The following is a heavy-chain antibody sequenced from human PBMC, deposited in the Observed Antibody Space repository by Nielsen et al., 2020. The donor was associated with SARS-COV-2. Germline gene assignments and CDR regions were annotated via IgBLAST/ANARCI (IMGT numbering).Heavy chain of an antibody. J-gene: IGHJ4*02. V-gene: IGHV1-18*01. CDR2: ISAYNGNT. CDR3: ARDESTVYDSSGYPFDY. CDR1: GYTFTSYG. D-gene: IGHD3-22*01. Sequence: ASVKVSCKASGYTFTSYGISWVRQAPGQGLEWMGWISAYNGNTNYAQKLQGRVTMTTDTSTSTAYMELRSLRSDDTAVYYCARDESTVYDSSGYPFDYWGQGTLVTVPS.